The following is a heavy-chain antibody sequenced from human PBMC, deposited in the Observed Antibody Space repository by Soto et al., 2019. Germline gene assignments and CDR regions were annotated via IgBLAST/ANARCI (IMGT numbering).Heavy chain of an antibody. J-gene: IGHJ5*02. CDR1: GGSISSRIYY. V-gene: IGHV4-39*02. CDR2: IYYNGNT. Sequence: PSETLSLTCTVSGGSISSRIYYRAWIRQPPGKGLEWIATIYYNGNTYYNPSLKSRATISVDASENRFSLKLRSVTAADTAVYYCARGFGGYSWFDPWGKGTLV. CDR3: ARGFGGYSWFDP. D-gene: IGHD3-22*01.